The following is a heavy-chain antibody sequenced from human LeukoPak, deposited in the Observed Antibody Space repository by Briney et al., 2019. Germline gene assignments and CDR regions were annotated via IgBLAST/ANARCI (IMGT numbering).Heavy chain of an antibody. Sequence: GGSLRLSCAASGFTFSSYWMSWVRQAPGKGLEWVANIKQDGSEQYYVDSVKGRFTISRDNAKNSVYLQMNSLRAEDTAVYYCARGVRPYYYYGMDVWGQGTTVTVSS. J-gene: IGHJ6*02. V-gene: IGHV3-7*01. CDR2: IKQDGSEQ. CDR3: ARGVRPYYYYGMDV. CDR1: GFTFSSYW.